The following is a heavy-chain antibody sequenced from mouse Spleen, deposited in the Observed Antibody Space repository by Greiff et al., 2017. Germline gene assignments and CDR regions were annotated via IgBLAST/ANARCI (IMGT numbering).Heavy chain of an antibody. J-gene: IGHJ2*01. CDR3: AIGGQLGLPDY. Sequence: QVQLKQPGAELVKPGASVKVSCKASGYTFTSYWMHWVKQRPGQGLEWIGRIHPSDSDTNYNQKFKGKATLTVDKSSSTAYMQLSSLTSEDSAVYYCAIGGQLGLPDYWGQGTTLTVSS. V-gene: IGHV1-74*01. D-gene: IGHD3-2*01. CDR2: IHPSDSDT. CDR1: GYTFTSYW.